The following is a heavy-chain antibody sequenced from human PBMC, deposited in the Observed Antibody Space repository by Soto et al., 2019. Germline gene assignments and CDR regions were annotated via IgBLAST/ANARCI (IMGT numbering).Heavy chain of an antibody. D-gene: IGHD3-22*01. CDR2: ISAYNGNT. Sequence: QVQLVQSGAEVKKPGASVKVSCKASGYTFTSYGISWVRQAPGQGLEWMGWISAYNGNTNYAQKLQGRVTMTTDTSTSTAYMEVRSLRSDDTAVYYCARNGPTNYDSSGYHFSDYFDYWGQGTLVTVSS. CDR1: GYTFTSYG. J-gene: IGHJ4*02. CDR3: ARNGPTNYDSSGYHFSDYFDY. V-gene: IGHV1-18*01.